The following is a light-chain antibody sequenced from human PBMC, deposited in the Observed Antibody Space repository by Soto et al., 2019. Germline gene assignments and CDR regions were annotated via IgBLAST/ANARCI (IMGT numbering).Light chain of an antibody. CDR1: QSVSSN. Sequence: EIVMTQSPATLSVSPGDRATLSCRASQSVSSNLAWYQQKPGQPPRLLIYGASTRATGIPPRCSGRCAGTDFTLTISRLEPEDFAVYFCQQYGNSPRTFGQGTKVDSK. CDR3: QQYGNSPRT. CDR2: GAS. J-gene: IGKJ2*01. V-gene: IGKV3-15*01.